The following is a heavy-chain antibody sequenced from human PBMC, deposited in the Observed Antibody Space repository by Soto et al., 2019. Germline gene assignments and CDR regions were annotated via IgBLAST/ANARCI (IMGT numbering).Heavy chain of an antibody. Sequence: GASVKVSCKASGYTFTGYYMHWVRQAPGQGLEWMGWINPNSGGTNYAQKFQGRVTMTRDPSISTAYMELSRLRPDDTAVYYCARAGDSSGYYSPFDYWGQGTLVTVSS. D-gene: IGHD3-22*01. V-gene: IGHV1-2*02. CDR2: INPNSGGT. CDR1: GYTFTGYY. J-gene: IGHJ4*02. CDR3: ARAGDSSGYYSPFDY.